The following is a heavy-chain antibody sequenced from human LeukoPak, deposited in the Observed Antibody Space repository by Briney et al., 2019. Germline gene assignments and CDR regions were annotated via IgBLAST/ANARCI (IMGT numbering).Heavy chain of an antibody. CDR2: IYYSGST. CDR1: GGSISSSSYY. V-gene: IGHV4-39*01. D-gene: IGHD3-16*02. CDR3: ARAAPVEILRLGELSFDDY. Sequence: SETLSLTCTVSGGSISSSSYYWGWIRQPPGKGLEWIGSIYYSGSTYYNPSLKSRVTISVDTSKNQFSLKLSSVTAADTAVYYCARAAPVEILRLGELSFDDYWGQGTLVTVSS. J-gene: IGHJ4*02.